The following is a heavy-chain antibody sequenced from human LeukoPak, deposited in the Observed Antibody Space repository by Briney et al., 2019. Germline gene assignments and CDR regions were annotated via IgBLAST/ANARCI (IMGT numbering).Heavy chain of an antibody. CDR1: GYTFTSYD. J-gene: IGHJ6*02. Sequence: ASVKVSCKASGYTFTSYDINWLRQATGQGLEWMGWMNPNSCNTGYAQKFQGRVTMTRNTSISTAYMELSSLRSEDTAVYYCARGSSTSLSSIAAVYYGMDVWGQGTTVTVSS. D-gene: IGHD6-25*01. CDR2: MNPNSCNT. CDR3: ARGSSTSLSSIAAVYYGMDV. V-gene: IGHV1-8*01.